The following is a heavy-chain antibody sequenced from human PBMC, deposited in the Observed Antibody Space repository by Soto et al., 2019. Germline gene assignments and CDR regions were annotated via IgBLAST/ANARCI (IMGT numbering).Heavy chain of an antibody. V-gene: IGHV3-21*02. CDR3: VKDGAAGSVLDV. CDR1: GFTFSTTG. Sequence: EVQLVESGGGLVKPGGSLRLSCAASGFTFSTTGMNWVRXXXXXXLQWVSSISSGSEYIFHADSVKGRLTTSRDNAKNSXYXQXNXLRVEDXAVYYCVKDGAAGSVLDVWGQGPTVTVSS. D-gene: IGHD6-13*01. CDR2: ISSGSEYI. J-gene: IGHJ6*02.